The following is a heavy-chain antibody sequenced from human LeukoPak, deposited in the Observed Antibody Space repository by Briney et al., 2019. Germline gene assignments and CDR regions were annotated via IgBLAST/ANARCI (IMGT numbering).Heavy chain of an antibody. CDR1: GFTFSSYA. Sequence: GGSLRLSCAASGFTFSSYAMSWVRQAPGKGLEWVSAVSGSGGSTYYADSVKGRFTISRDNSKNTLYLQMNSLRAEDTAVYYCAKMGSIFGVVILVPDYYFDYWGQGTLVTVSS. J-gene: IGHJ4*02. D-gene: IGHD3-3*01. CDR3: AKMGSIFGVVILVPDYYFDY. V-gene: IGHV3-23*01. CDR2: VSGSGGST.